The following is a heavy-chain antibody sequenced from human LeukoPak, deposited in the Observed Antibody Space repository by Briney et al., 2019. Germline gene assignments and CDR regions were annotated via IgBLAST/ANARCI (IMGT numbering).Heavy chain of an antibody. Sequence: PGGSLRLSCAASGFTFSDYYMSWIRQAPGKGLEWVSSISSSASYTNYADSVKGRFTISRDDAKSSLYLQMNSLRAEDTAVYYCASPQRIAVDGLDAFDIWGQGTVVTVSS. CDR1: GFTFSDYY. V-gene: IGHV3-11*03. D-gene: IGHD6-19*01. CDR2: ISSSASYT. CDR3: ASPQRIAVDGLDAFDI. J-gene: IGHJ3*02.